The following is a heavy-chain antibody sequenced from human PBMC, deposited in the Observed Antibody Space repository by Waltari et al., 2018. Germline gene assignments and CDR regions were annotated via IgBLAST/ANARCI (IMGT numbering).Heavy chain of an antibody. CDR2: MNPSSGNT. V-gene: IGHV1-8*01. J-gene: IGHJ4*02. CDR1: GYTFTSYD. D-gene: IGHD3-16*02. CDR3: SLEGFTFGGVIAN. Sequence: QVQLVQSGAEVKKPGASVKVSCKASGYTFTSYDINWVRQATGQGLEWMGWMNPSSGNTGYAQKFQGRVTMTRNTSISTAYMELSSLRSEDTAVYYCSLEGFTFGGVIANWGQGTLVTVSS.